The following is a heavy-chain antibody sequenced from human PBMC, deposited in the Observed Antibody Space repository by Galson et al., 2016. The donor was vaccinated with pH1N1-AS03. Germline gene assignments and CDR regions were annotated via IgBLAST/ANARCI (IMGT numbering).Heavy chain of an antibody. Sequence: ETLSLTCGVSGYSISSGYCWGWIRQAPGKGLEWIGSIYHTGSTYYNPSLKSRLTISMDMSKNQFSLKLSSVTAADTAVYYCARSDRVLTAASTRPEGGDYWGQGTLVTVSS. V-gene: IGHV4-38-2*01. CDR1: GYSISSGYC. CDR2: IYHTGST. J-gene: IGHJ4*02. D-gene: IGHD6-13*01. CDR3: ARSDRVLTAASTRPEGGDY.